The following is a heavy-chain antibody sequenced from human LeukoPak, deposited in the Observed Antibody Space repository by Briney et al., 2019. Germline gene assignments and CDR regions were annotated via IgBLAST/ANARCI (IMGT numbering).Heavy chain of an antibody. CDR3: ARGFYDSSSAYFDY. J-gene: IGHJ4*02. CDR1: GGSFSGYY. CDR2: INHSGST. D-gene: IGHD3-22*01. V-gene: IGHV4-34*01. Sequence: SETLSLTRAVYGGSFSGYYWSWIRQPPGKGLEWIGEINHSGSTNYNPSLKSRVTISVDTSKNQFSLKLSSVTAADTAVYYCARGFYDSSSAYFDYWGQGTLVTVSS.